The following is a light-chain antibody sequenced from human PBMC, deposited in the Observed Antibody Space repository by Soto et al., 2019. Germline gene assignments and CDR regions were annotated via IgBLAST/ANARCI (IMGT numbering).Light chain of an antibody. CDR3: QQYGSSPWYT. V-gene: IGKV3-20*01. Sequence: EIVLTQSPGTLSLSPGVRATLSCRASQSVSSSYLAWYQQKPGQAPRLLIYDASSRATGIPDRFSGSGSGTAFTLTISRLAPEDFAVYYCQQYGSSPWYTFGQGTKLEIK. CDR2: DAS. CDR1: QSVSSSY. J-gene: IGKJ2*01.